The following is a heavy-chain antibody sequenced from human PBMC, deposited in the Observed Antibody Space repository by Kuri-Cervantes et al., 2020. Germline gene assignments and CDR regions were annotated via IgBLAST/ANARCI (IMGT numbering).Heavy chain of an antibody. CDR2: IKQDGSEK. D-gene: IGHD3-22*01. Sequence: GGSLRLSCAASGFTFSGYWMSWVRQAPGKGLEWVANIKQDGSEKYYVDSVKGRFTISRDNAKNSLYLQMNSLRAEDTALYYCAKGVVVTRYGMDVWGQGTTVTVSS. CDR3: AKGVVVTRYGMDV. J-gene: IGHJ6*02. V-gene: IGHV3-7*03. CDR1: GFTFSGYW.